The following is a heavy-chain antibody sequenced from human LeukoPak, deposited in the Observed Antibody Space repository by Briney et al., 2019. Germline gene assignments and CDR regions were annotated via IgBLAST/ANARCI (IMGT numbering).Heavy chain of an antibody. CDR2: ISAYNGNA. J-gene: IGHJ4*02. D-gene: IGHD3-3*01. V-gene: IGHV1-18*01. CDR3: ARTILRFLEWAHFDY. CDR1: GYTFTSYG. Sequence: ASVKVSCKASGYTFTSYGISWVRQAPGQGLEWMGWISAYNGNANYAQKLQGRVTMTTDTSTSTAYMELRSLRSDDTAVYYCARTILRFLEWAHFDYWGQGTLVTVSS.